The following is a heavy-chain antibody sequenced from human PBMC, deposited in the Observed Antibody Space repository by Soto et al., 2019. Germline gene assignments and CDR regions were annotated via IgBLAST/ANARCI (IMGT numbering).Heavy chain of an antibody. CDR1: GFSLSARGVG. V-gene: IGHV2-5*01. J-gene: IGHJ4*02. D-gene: IGHD3-3*01. Sequence: FGPTLVNPTQTLTLTCTVSGFSLSARGVGVGWIRQPPGKALEWLAVIYWNDEKRFSPSLKRRLTITKDTSKNQVVLTMTNMDPVDTATYFCARSLNYDFWTGYFFDFWGQGALVTVSS. CDR2: IYWNDEK. CDR3: ARSLNYDFWTGYFFDF.